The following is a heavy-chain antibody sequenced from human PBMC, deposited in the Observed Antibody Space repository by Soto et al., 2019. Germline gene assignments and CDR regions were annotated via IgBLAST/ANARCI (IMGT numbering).Heavy chain of an antibody. CDR2: IYYSGST. CDR1: GGSISSYY. J-gene: IGHJ3*02. CDR3: HGRELHYIDAFDI. V-gene: IGHV4-59*01. D-gene: IGHD1-7*01. Sequence: SETLSLTCTVSGGSISSYYWSWIRQPPGKGLEWIGYIYYSGSTNYNPSLKSRVTISVDTSKNQFSLKLSSVTAADTAVYYCHGRELHYIDAFDIWGQGTMVTVSS.